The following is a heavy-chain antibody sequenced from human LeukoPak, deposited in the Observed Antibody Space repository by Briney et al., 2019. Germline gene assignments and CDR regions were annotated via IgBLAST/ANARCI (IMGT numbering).Heavy chain of an antibody. D-gene: IGHD3-16*02. Sequence: SVKVSCKASGGTFSSYAISWVRQAPGQGLEWMGGIIPIFGTANHAQKFQGRVTITTDESTSTAYMELSSLRSEDTAVYYCARVTGFYYYYYYMDVWGKGTTVTVSS. V-gene: IGHV1-69*05. CDR3: ARVTGFYYYYYYMDV. J-gene: IGHJ6*03. CDR1: GGTFSSYA. CDR2: IIPIFGTA.